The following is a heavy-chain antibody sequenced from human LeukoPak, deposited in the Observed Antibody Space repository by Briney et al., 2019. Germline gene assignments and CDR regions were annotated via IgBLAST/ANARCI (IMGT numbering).Heavy chain of an antibody. V-gene: IGHV3-64D*06. Sequence: GGSLRLSCSASQFTFSAHALHWVRQAPGRGLEHISAITSTGTMTYYADSVKDRFTISRDNSKDTLYLQMRSLGPEDTAMYYCVKDMSRYFDWAPYYFDSWGQGTLVTVSS. CDR2: ITSTGTMT. J-gene: IGHJ4*02. CDR3: VKDMSRYFDWAPYYFDS. CDR1: QFTFSAHA. D-gene: IGHD3-9*01.